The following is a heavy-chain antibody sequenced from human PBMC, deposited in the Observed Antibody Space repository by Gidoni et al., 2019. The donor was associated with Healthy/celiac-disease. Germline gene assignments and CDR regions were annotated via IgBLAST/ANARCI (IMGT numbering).Heavy chain of an antibody. J-gene: IGHJ1*01. Sequence: QVQLVESGGGVVQPGRSLRLSCAASGFTFSSYGMHWVRQAPGKGLEWVAVIWYDGSNKYYADSVKGRFTISRDNSKNTLYLQMNSLRAEDTAVYYCARAVAGVGQYFQHWGQGTLVTVSS. CDR3: ARAVAGVGQYFQH. CDR2: IWYDGSNK. V-gene: IGHV3-33*01. D-gene: IGHD6-19*01. CDR1: GFTFSSYG.